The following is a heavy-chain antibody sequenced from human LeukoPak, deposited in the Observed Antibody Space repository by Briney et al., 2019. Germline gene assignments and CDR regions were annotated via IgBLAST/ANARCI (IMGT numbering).Heavy chain of an antibody. D-gene: IGHD7-27*01. CDR3: ATRKLGNDY. V-gene: IGHV4-61*05. J-gene: IGHJ4*02. Sequence: PRETLTLTCTVSGGSISSRSYCWGWILQTQGKGLEWIGYIYYTETSYNPSLKSRVTISADTSKNQFSLKLYSVTAADTAVYYCATRKLGNDYWGQGTLVTVSS. CDR2: IYYTET. CDR1: GGSISSRSYC.